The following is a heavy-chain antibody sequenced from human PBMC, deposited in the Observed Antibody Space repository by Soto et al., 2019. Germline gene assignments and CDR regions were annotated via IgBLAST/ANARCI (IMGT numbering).Heavy chain of an antibody. V-gene: IGHV4-31*03. D-gene: IGHD3-16*02. J-gene: IGHJ4*02. CDR1: GGSISSGGYY. CDR2: IYYSGST. Sequence: QVQLQESGPGLVKPSQTLSLTCTVSGGSISSGGYYWSWIRQHPGKGLAWIGYIYYSGSTFYNPSLQSRVALSVDTSKNQFSLKLNSVTAADTAVYYCARGRLGQLSLTSSFDYWGQGTLVTVSS. CDR3: ARGRLGQLSLTSSFDY.